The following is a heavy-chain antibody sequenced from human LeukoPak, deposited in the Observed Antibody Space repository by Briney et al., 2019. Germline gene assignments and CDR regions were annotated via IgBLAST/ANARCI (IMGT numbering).Heavy chain of an antibody. Sequence: PSETLSLTCAVYGGSFSGYYWSWIRQPPGKGLEWIGEINHSGSTNYNPSLKSRVTISVDTSKNQFSLRLSSVTAADTAVYYCARGYCSSTSCLDYFDYWGRGTLVTVSS. J-gene: IGHJ4*02. V-gene: IGHV4-34*01. CDR1: GGSFSGYY. CDR3: ARGYCSSTSCLDYFDY. D-gene: IGHD2-2*01. CDR2: INHSGST.